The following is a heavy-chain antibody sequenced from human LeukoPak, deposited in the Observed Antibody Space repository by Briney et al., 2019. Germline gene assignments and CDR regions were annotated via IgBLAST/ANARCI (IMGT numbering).Heavy chain of an antibody. CDR1: GYTFTGYY. V-gene: IGHV1-2*02. D-gene: IGHD3-22*01. CDR2: INPNSGGT. J-gene: IGHJ4*02. CDR3: ARGGKPYYYDSSGYNKSNEL. Sequence: GASVKVSCKASGYTFTGYYMHWVRQAPGQGLEWMGWINPNSGGTNYAQKFQGRVTMTRDTSISTAYMELSRLRSDDTAVYYCARGGKPYYYDSSGYNKSNELWGQGRLVTVSS.